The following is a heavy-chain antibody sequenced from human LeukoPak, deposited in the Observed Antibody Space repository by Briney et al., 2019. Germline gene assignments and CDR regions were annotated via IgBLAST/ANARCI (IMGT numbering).Heavy chain of an antibody. D-gene: IGHD6-13*01. Sequence: SETLSLTCTVSGGSISSSSYYWGWIRQPPGKGLEWIGSIYYSGSTYYNPSLKSRVTISVDTSKNQFSLKLSSVTAADTAVYYCAGTKGIAAAGRYFDYWGQGTLVTVSS. CDR1: GGSISSSSYY. CDR2: IYYSGST. V-gene: IGHV4-39*01. J-gene: IGHJ4*02. CDR3: AGTKGIAAAGRYFDY.